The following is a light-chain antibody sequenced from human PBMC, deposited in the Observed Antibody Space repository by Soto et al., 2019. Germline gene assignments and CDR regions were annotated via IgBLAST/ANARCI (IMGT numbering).Light chain of an antibody. CDR1: QSISSW. CDR3: QQYNSYLWT. V-gene: IGKV1-5*01. Sequence: DIQMTQSPSTLSASVGDRVTITCRPSQSISSWLAWYQQKPGKAPKLLIYDASSLESGVPSRFSGSGSGTEFTLTISSLQPEDFGTYYCQQYNSYLWTFGQGTKVDIK. CDR2: DAS. J-gene: IGKJ1*01.